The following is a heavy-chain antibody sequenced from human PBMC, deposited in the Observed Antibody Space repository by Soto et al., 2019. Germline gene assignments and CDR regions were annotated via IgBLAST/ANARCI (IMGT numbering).Heavy chain of an antibody. Sequence: PSETLSLTCTVSGDSISSYYWSWIRQPPGKGLEWIGYIYYSGSTDYNPSLKSRVTIPVDTSKNQFSLKLSSVTAADTVVYFCARKPRSHGSGRIAFDYWGQGTLVTV. CDR3: ARKPRSHGSGRIAFDY. D-gene: IGHD3-10*01. J-gene: IGHJ4*02. CDR1: GDSISSYY. V-gene: IGHV4-59*12. CDR2: IYYSGST.